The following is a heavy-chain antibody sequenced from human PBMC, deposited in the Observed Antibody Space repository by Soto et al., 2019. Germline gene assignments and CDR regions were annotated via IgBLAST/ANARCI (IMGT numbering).Heavy chain of an antibody. CDR2: INHSGST. CDR3: ARGLFAAAGTGHGMDV. V-gene: IGHV4-34*01. Sequence: SETLSLTCAVYGGSFSGYYWSWIRQPPGKGLEWIGEINHSGSTNYNPSLKSRVTISVDTSKNQFSLKLSSVTAADTAVYYCARGLFAAAGTGHGMDVWGQGTTVTV. D-gene: IGHD6-13*01. J-gene: IGHJ6*02. CDR1: GGSFSGYY.